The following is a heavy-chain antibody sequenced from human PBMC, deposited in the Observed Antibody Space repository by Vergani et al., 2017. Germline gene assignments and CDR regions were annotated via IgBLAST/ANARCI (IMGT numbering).Heavy chain of an antibody. CDR1: GFTFTAHG. Sequence: EVQLLESGGGSAQPGESLRLSCVASGFTFTAHGLNWVRQAPGKGLEWVSGISGQNFRTHYADSVKGRFTISRDNSKNTLYLQMNSLRAEDTAVYYCAKPQYSSSWYEGDYWGQGTLVTVSS. CDR2: ISGQNFRT. CDR3: AKPQYSSSWYEGDY. D-gene: IGHD6-13*01. V-gene: IGHV3-23*01. J-gene: IGHJ4*02.